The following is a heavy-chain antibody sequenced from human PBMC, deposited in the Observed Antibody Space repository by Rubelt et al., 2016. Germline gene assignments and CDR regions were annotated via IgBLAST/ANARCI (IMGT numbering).Heavy chain of an antibody. CDR2: SGST. D-gene: IGHD1-14*01. CDR3: AKGDEIRNLMY. V-gene: IGHV4-31*02. J-gene: IGHJ4*02. Sequence: SGSTYYNPSLKSRVTISVDTSKNQFSLKLSSVTAADTAVYYCAKGDEIRNLMYWGQGTLVTVSS.